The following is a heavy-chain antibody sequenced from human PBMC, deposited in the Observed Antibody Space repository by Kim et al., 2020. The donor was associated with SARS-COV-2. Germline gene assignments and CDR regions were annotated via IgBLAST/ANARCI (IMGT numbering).Heavy chain of an antibody. D-gene: IGHD3-3*01. V-gene: IGHV3-30*18. CDR3: AKRLDTPAITGFLELDY. Sequence: GGSLRLSCAASGFTFRNYGFHWVRQAPGKGLEWVAVISQDGSKKYFADSVRGRFTVSRDDFQNTLYLQMNSLRGEDTAVYYCAKRLDTPAITGFLELDYWGQGTLVTVSS. CDR1: GFTFRNYG. J-gene: IGHJ4*02. CDR2: ISQDGSKK.